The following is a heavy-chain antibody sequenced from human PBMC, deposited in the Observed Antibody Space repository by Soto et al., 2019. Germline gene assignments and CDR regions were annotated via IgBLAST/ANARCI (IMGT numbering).Heavy chain of an antibody. CDR1: GGSISSSSYY. J-gene: IGHJ5*02. CDR2: IYYSGST. V-gene: IGHV4-39*01. Sequence: QLQLQESGPGLVKPSETLSLTCTVSGGSISSSSYYWGWIRQPPGKGLEWIGSIYYSGSTYYNPSLKSRVTIPVDTSKNQFSLKLSSVTAADTAVYYCARGVDSGYDPNWFDPWGQGTLVTVSS. D-gene: IGHD5-12*01. CDR3: ARGVDSGYDPNWFDP.